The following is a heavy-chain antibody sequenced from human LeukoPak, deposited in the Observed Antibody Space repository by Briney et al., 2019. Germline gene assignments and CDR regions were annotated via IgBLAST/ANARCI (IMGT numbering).Heavy chain of an antibody. CDR3: ARRVGMVRGVIITPKWFDP. D-gene: IGHD3-10*01. CDR2: IYYSGST. CDR1: GGSISSYY. V-gene: IGHV4-59*01. Sequence: TSETLSLTCTVSGGSISSYYWSWIRQPPGKGLEWIGYIYYSGSTNYNPSLKSRVTISVDTSKNQFSLKLSSVTAADTAVYYCARRVGMVRGVIITPKWFDPWGQGTLVTVSS. J-gene: IGHJ5*02.